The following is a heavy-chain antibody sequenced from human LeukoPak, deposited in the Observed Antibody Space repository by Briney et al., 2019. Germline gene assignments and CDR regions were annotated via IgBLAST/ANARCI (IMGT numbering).Heavy chain of an antibody. CDR1: GFTFSSYA. Sequence: PGGSLRLSCAASGFTFSSYAMSWVRQAPGKGLEWVSAVSSSGGTTYYADSVKGRFTISRDTSKNTLYLQMNSLRAEDTAMYYCAKDGIYDEGFDSWGQGTLVTVSS. CDR2: VSSSGGTT. J-gene: IGHJ4*02. V-gene: IGHV3-23*01. CDR3: AKDGIYDEGFDS. D-gene: IGHD3-22*01.